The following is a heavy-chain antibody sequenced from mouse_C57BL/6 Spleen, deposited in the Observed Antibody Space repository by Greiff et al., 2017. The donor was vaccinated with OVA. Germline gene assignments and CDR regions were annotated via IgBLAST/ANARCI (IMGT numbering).Heavy chain of an antibody. J-gene: IGHJ4*01. D-gene: IGHD2-3*01. CDR2: INPSTGGT. Sequence: VQLQQSGPELVKPGASVKISCKASGYSFTGYYMNWVKQSPEKSLEWIGEINPSTGGTTYNQKFKAKATLTVDKSSSTAYMQLKSLTSEDSAVYYCARDGGWVIRNAMDYWGQGTSVTVSS. CDR1: GYSFTGYY. CDR3: ARDGGWVIRNAMDY. V-gene: IGHV1-42*01.